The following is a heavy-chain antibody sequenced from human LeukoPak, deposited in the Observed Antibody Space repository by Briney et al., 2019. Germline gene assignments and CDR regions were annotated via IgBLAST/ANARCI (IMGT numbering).Heavy chain of an antibody. Sequence: GGSLRLSCAASGFTFSSYAMTWVRQAPGKGLEWVSSFSFNGESTYYADSAKGRFTISRDNAKNSLYLQMNSLRAEDTALYYCAKDTSHYYDSSGSDYWGQGTLVTVSS. CDR2: FSFNGEST. V-gene: IGHV3-23*01. CDR1: GFTFSSYA. CDR3: AKDTSHYYDSSGSDY. D-gene: IGHD3-22*01. J-gene: IGHJ4*02.